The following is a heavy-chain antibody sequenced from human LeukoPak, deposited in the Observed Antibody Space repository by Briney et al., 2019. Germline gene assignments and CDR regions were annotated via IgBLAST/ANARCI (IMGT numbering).Heavy chain of an antibody. CDR1: GYNFTNYW. CDR2: IYPGDSDT. J-gene: IGHJ4*02. Sequence: GESLKISCKGSGYNFTNYWIGWVRQMPGKGLEWMGIIYPGDSDTRYSPSFQGQVTISADKSISTAYLQWSSLKASDTAMYYCARLTSYYDFWSGQFDYWGQGTLVTVSS. D-gene: IGHD3-3*01. V-gene: IGHV5-51*01. CDR3: ARLTSYYDFWSGQFDY.